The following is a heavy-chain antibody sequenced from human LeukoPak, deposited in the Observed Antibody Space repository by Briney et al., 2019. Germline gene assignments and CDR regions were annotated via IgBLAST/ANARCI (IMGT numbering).Heavy chain of an antibody. V-gene: IGHV3-21*01. CDR3: AREYYDSSGYYYFDY. Sequence: GGSLRLSCAASGFTFSNYGMNWVRQAPGKGLEWVSGISPGGGPTYYADSVKGRFTISRDNAKNSLYLQMNSLRAEDTAVYYCAREYYDSSGYYYFDYWGQGTLVTVSS. CDR2: ISPGGGPT. J-gene: IGHJ4*02. CDR1: GFTFSNYG. D-gene: IGHD3-22*01.